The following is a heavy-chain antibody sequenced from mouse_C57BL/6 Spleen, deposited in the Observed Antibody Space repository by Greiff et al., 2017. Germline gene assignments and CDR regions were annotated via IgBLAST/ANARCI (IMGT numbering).Heavy chain of an antibody. CDR3: ARTDGNYVCDY. D-gene: IGHD2-1*01. J-gene: IGHJ2*01. Sequence: QVQLKESGAELARPGASVKMSCKASGYTFTRYTMHWVNQRPGQGLEWIGYINPSSGYTNYNQKFKDKATLTADKSSSTAYMQLSSLTSEDSAVYYWARTDGNYVCDYWGQGTTLTGSS. CDR1: GYTFTRYT. CDR2: INPSSGYT. V-gene: IGHV1-4*01.